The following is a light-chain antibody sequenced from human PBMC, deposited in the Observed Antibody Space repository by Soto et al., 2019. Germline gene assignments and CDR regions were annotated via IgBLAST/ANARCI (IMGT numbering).Light chain of an antibody. V-gene: IGKV3-11*01. Sequence: EIVFTQSPSNLSLSPGERATLSCRASQSVSLHLAWYQQKPGQAPRLLIYAASNRATGVPGRFSGSGSGADFTLTISSLEPEDFAVYYCQQRSSWPFTFGPGIKVDIK. CDR1: QSVSLH. J-gene: IGKJ3*01. CDR3: QQRSSWPFT. CDR2: AAS.